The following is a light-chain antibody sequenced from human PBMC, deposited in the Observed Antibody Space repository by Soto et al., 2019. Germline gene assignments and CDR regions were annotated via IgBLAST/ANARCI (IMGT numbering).Light chain of an antibody. J-gene: IGKJ2*01. Sequence: EIVMTQSPATLSVSPGEGATVSCRASQSVSSNLAWYQQKPGQAPRLLIYAASTRATGIPDRFSGSGSATDFTLTISRLEPEDSAVYYCQHYDSSPPYTFGQGTKLEIK. V-gene: IGKV3-20*01. CDR3: QHYDSSPPYT. CDR1: QSVSSN. CDR2: AAS.